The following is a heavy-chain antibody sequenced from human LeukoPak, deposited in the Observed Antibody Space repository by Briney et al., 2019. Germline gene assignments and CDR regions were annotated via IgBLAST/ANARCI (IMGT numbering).Heavy chain of an antibody. J-gene: IGHJ4*02. CDR3: AREEAFQLEASLDQ. Sequence: GRSLRLSCAAAGFTFGDFGMHWVRQAPGKGLEWVALIWKDGSDEFYADSVKGRFTISRDNSRNTLSLQMNSLRDEDTAVYYCAREEAFQLEASLDQWGQGTLVTVSS. V-gene: IGHV3-33*01. D-gene: IGHD3-3*01. CDR2: IWKDGSDE. CDR1: GFTFGDFG.